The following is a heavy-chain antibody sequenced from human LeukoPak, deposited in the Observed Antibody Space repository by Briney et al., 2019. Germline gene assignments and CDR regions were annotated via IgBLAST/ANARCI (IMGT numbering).Heavy chain of an antibody. Sequence: GGSLRLSCAASGFTFSSYAMSWVRQAPGKGLEWVSAISGSGGSTYYADSVKGRSTISRDNSKNTLYLQMNSLRAEDTAVYYCAKSTIQLWFNWFDPWGQGTLVTVSS. CDR1: GFTFSSYA. V-gene: IGHV3-23*01. CDR3: AKSTIQLWFNWFDP. CDR2: ISGSGGST. D-gene: IGHD5-18*01. J-gene: IGHJ5*02.